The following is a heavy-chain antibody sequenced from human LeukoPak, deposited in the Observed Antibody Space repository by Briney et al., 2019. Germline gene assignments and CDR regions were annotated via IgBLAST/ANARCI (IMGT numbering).Heavy chain of an antibody. Sequence: ASVKVSCKASGYTFTGYYMHWVRQAPGQGLEWMGWISAYNGNTNYAQKLQGRVTMTTDTSTSTAYMELRSLRSDDTAVYYCARDIEYSSGWYRYDYWGQGSLVTVSS. D-gene: IGHD6-19*01. V-gene: IGHV1-18*04. CDR1: GYTFTGYY. CDR2: ISAYNGNT. J-gene: IGHJ4*02. CDR3: ARDIEYSSGWYRYDY.